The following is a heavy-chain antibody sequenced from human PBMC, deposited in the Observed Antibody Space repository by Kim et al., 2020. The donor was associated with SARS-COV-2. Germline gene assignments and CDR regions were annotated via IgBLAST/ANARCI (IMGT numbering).Heavy chain of an antibody. D-gene: IGHD1-1*01. J-gene: IGHJ4*02. CDR3: ARGLERLGY. V-gene: IGHV4-34*01. CDR2: INHSGST. CDR1: GGSFSGYY. Sequence: SETLSLTCAVYGGSFSGYYWSWIRQPPGKGLEWIGEINHSGSTNYNPSLKSRVTISVDTSKNQFSLKLSSVTAADTAVYYCARGLERLGYGGQGTLVTVSS.